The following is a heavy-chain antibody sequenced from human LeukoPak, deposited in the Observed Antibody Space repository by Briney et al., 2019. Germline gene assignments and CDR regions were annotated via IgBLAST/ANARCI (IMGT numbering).Heavy chain of an antibody. CDR1: GFTFSSYD. CDR2: IGTAGDT. Sequence: GGSLRLSCAASGFTFSSYDMHWVRQATGKGLEWVSAIGTAGDTYYPGSVKGRFTISRENAKNSLYLQTNSLRAGDTAVYYCARALYSGYDSSYYYGMDVWGQGTTVTVSS. CDR3: ARALYSGYDSSYYYGMDV. D-gene: IGHD5-12*01. J-gene: IGHJ6*02. V-gene: IGHV3-13*01.